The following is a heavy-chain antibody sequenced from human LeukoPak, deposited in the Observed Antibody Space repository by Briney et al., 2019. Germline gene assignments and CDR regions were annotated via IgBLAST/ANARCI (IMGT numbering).Heavy chain of an antibody. Sequence: KTSETLSLTCTVSGGSISSYYWSWIRQPAGKGLEWIGRIYTSGSTNYNPSLKSRVTMSVDTSKNQFSLKLSSVTAADTAVYYCARASYYYDPWAFDIWGQGTMVTVSS. CDR1: GGSISSYY. J-gene: IGHJ3*02. CDR2: IYTSGST. V-gene: IGHV4-4*07. D-gene: IGHD3-22*01. CDR3: ARASYYYDPWAFDI.